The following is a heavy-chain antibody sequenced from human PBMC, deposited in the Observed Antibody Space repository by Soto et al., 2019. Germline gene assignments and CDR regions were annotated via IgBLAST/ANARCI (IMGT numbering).Heavy chain of an antibody. D-gene: IGHD3-10*01. V-gene: IGHV4-39*01. Sequence: QLQLQESGPRLVKPSETLCLTCAVSGGSISISSYYWGWIRQPPGKGLEWIGGIYYSGSTSYNPSLKIRVTISVDTSKNQFSRHLRSVTAADTAVYYCSIHRWFGELGGWLDPWGQGTLVTVSS. J-gene: IGHJ5*02. CDR3: SIHRWFGELGGWLDP. CDR2: IYYSGST. CDR1: GGSISISSYY.